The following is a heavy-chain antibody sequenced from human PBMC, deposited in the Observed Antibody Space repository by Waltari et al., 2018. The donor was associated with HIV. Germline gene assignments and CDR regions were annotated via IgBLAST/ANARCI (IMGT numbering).Heavy chain of an antibody. CDR3: ARIADYYDSSGYYYYYYGMDV. J-gene: IGHJ6*02. Sequence: QVQLQQWGAGLLKPSETLSLTCAVYGGSFSGYYWSWIRQPPGKGLEWIGEINHSGSTNYTPSLKMRVTISVDTSKNQFSLKLSSVTAADTAVYYCARIADYYDSSGYYYYYYGMDVWGQGTTVTVSS. CDR2: INHSGST. V-gene: IGHV4-34*01. D-gene: IGHD3-22*01. CDR1: GGSFSGYY.